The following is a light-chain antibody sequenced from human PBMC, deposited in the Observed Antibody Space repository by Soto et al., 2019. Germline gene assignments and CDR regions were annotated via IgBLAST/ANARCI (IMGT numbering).Light chain of an antibody. CDR1: QSISSW. Sequence: DIQMTQSPSTLSASVGDRVTITCRASQSISSWLAWYQQKPGKAPKLLIYRASSLQSGVPSRFSGTGSWTEFTLTISSLEPDDFATYSCQQYNSYSLTFGGGTKVVIK. CDR3: QQYNSYSLT. J-gene: IGKJ4*01. V-gene: IGKV1-5*03. CDR2: RAS.